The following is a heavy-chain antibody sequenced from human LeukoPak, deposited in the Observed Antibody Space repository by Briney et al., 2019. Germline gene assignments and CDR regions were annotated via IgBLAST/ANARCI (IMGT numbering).Heavy chain of an antibody. J-gene: IGHJ4*02. Sequence: SETLSLTCAVYGGSFGGYYWSWIRQPPGKGLEWIGEINDSGSSNYIPSLKSRVTISVDRSKNQFSLWLSSVTAADTAVYYCARDPPYGDNSESFDYWGQGTLVTVSS. CDR2: INDSGSS. D-gene: IGHD4-23*01. CDR3: ARDPPYGDNSESFDY. V-gene: IGHV4-34*01. CDR1: GGSFGGYY.